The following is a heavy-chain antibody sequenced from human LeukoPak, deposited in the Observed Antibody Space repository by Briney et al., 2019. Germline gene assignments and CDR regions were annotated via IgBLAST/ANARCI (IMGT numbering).Heavy chain of an antibody. V-gene: IGHV1-18*01. J-gene: IGHJ4*02. CDR3: ARSEYDYPDDY. D-gene: IGHD2/OR15-2a*01. CDR2: ISAYNGNT. CDR1: GYTFSNYA. Sequence: ASVKVSCKASGYTFSNYAMHWVRQAPGQGLEWMGWISAYNGNTNYAQKLQGRVTMTTDTSTSTAYMELRSLRSDDTAVYYCARSEYDYPDDYWGQGTLVTVSS.